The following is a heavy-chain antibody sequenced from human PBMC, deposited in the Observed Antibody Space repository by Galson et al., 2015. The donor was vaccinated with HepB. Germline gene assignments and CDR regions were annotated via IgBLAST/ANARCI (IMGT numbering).Heavy chain of an antibody. Sequence: SVKVSCKASGYTFTSYGISWVRQAPGQGLEWMGWISAYNGNTNYAQKLQGRVTMTTDTSTSTAYMELRSLRSDDTAVYYCARQILRFLEWLFQWLYYYYYMDVWGKGTTVTVSS. V-gene: IGHV1-18*01. J-gene: IGHJ6*03. D-gene: IGHD3-3*01. CDR3: ARQILRFLEWLFQWLYYYYYMDV. CDR1: GYTFTSYG. CDR2: ISAYNGNT.